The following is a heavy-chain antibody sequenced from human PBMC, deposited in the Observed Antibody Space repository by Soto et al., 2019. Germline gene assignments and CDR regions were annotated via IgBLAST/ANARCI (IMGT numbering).Heavy chain of an antibody. D-gene: IGHD2-21*02. CDR2: INTNTGDT. V-gene: IGHV1-18*01. CDR3: ARKGCFGNCHLYDS. J-gene: IGHJ5*02. CDR1: GYAFTTFG. Sequence: QVQLVQSGAEVKEPGASVKVSCKASGYAFTTFGISWVRQAPGQGLEWMGWINTNTGDTNYAQILQGRVTFSTDTSTRTAYMELRSLKSDDTAVYSCARKGCFGNCHLYDSWGQGTLVTVSS.